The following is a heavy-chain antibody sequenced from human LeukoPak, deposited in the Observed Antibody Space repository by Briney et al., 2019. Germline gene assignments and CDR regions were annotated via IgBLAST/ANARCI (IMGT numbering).Heavy chain of an antibody. CDR3: STDPGDYENY. CDR1: GFAFINAW. CDR2: IKSKTSGGTT. D-gene: IGHD4-17*01. J-gene: IGHJ4*01. V-gene: IGHV3-15*01. Sequence: GGSLRLSCAASGFAFINAWMGWGRQAPEKGLEWVGRIKSKTSGGTTDFAAPVKGRFTISRDDSKNTLYLQMNSLKTEDTAVYYCSTDPGDYENYWGHRTLVTVSS.